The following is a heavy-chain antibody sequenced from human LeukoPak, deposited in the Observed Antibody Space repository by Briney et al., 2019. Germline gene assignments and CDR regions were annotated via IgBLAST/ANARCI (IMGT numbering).Heavy chain of an antibody. V-gene: IGHV1-2*02. J-gene: IGHJ4*02. D-gene: IGHD2-8*01. CDR2: TNPNSGGT. CDR1: GYTFTGYY. Sequence: ASVKVSCKASGYTFTGYYMHWVRQAPGQGLEWMGWTNPNSGGTNYAQKFQGRVTMTRDTSISTAYMELSRLRSDDTAVYYCARGLGYCTNGVCSDDYWGQGTLVTVSS. CDR3: ARGLGYCTNGVCSDDY.